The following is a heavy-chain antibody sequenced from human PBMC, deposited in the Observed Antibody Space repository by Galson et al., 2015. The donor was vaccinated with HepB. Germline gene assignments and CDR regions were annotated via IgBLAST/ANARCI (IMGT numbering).Heavy chain of an antibody. D-gene: IGHD4-17*01. CDR1: GFTVSSNY. Sequence: SLRLSCAASGFTVSSNYMSWVRQAPGKGLEWVSVIYSGGSTYYADSVKGRFTISRHNSKNTLYLQMNSLRAEDTAVYYCVKDSNDYGDHWYFDLWGRGTLVTVSS. CDR2: IYSGGST. CDR3: VKDSNDYGDHWYFDL. J-gene: IGHJ2*01. V-gene: IGHV3-53*04.